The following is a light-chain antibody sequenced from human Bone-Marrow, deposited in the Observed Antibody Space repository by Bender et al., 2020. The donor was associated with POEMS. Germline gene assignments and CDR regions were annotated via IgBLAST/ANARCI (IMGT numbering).Light chain of an antibody. Sequence: SYVLTQPPSVSVSPGQTATITCSGGNLGETYTSWYQQKPGQSPVLVIYQDSKRPSGIPERFSGSVSGNTATLTISGTQAMDEADFYCQAWDSFVVFGGGTTLTVL. CDR1: NLGETY. CDR2: QDS. CDR3: QAWDSFVV. V-gene: IGLV3-1*01. J-gene: IGLJ2*01.